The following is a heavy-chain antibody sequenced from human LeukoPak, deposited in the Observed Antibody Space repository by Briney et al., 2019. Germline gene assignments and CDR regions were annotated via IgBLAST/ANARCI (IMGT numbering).Heavy chain of an antibody. CDR1: GFTFDDYA. J-gene: IGHJ3*02. CDR2: ISWNSGSI. Sequence: GGSLRLSCAASGFTFDDYAMHWVRQAPGKGLEWVSGISWNSGSIGYADSVKGRFTISRDNAKNSLYLQMNSLRAEDMALYYCAKRDKASDAFDIWGQGTMVTVSS. V-gene: IGHV3-9*03. CDR3: AKRDKASDAFDI.